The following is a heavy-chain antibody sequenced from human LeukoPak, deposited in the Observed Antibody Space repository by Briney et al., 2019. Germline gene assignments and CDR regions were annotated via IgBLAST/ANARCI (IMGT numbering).Heavy chain of an antibody. Sequence: SETLSLTCTVSGGSISSYHWSWIRQPPGKGLQWIGHIYYTGSTNYNPSLKSRLTISLDTSKNQFSLKLSYVTAADTAVYYCTRSLGVVIHGGMDVWGQGTTVTVSS. V-gene: IGHV4-59*01. CDR1: GGSISSYH. CDR2: IYYTGST. J-gene: IGHJ6*02. CDR3: TRSLGVVIHGGMDV. D-gene: IGHD3-3*01.